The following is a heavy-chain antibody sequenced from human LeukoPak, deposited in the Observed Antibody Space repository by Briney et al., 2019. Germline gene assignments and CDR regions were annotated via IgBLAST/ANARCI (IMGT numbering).Heavy chain of an antibody. CDR1: GFTFSSYA. V-gene: IGHV3-30*18. Sequence: PGGSLRLSCAASGFTFSSYAMHWVRQAPGKGLEWVALISYDGSNKCYADSEEGRFTISRDNSKNTLYLQMNSLRAEDTAVYFCAKDGDGGDANNYRLDYWGQGILVTVSS. CDR3: AKDGDGGDANNYRLDY. J-gene: IGHJ4*02. CDR2: ISYDGSNK. D-gene: IGHD5-24*01.